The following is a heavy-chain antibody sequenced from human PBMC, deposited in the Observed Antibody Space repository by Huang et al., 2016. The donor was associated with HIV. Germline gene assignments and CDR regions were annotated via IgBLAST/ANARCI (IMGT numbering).Heavy chain of an antibody. CDR2: ISNDGRRK. CDR3: AKPSGDYEFFDF. CDR1: GFMFSTFG. Sequence: QVHLEESGGGVVQPGRPLRLSCTASGFMFSTFGIDWVRQASGKRLDWVAGISNDGRRKYYVDSVKGRFTISRDNSKNIVYLQMNSLRPEDTAVYYCAKPSGDYEFFDFWGQGTVVTVSS. V-gene: IGHV3-30*18. D-gene: IGHD4-17*01. J-gene: IGHJ4*02.